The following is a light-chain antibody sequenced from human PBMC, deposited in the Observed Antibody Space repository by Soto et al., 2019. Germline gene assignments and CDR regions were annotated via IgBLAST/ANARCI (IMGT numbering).Light chain of an antibody. CDR2: FAS. Sequence: DVHMSQSPSSLSASVGYRFTITCRASQDIGSHLAWYQQKPEKAPKSLIYFASTLQSGVPSRFRASGSGTDFTLTISSLQPEDFEPYYCQQFRSFPITFGQGTRLEIK. CDR1: QDIGSH. J-gene: IGKJ5*01. CDR3: QQFRSFPIT. V-gene: IGKV1D-16*01.